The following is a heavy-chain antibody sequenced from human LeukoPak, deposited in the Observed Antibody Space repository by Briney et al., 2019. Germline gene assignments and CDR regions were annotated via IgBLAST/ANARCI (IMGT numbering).Heavy chain of an antibody. V-gene: IGHV3-23*01. J-gene: IGHJ4*02. D-gene: IGHD3-16*02. CDR2: ISGSGGST. CDR1: GFTFSSYA. CDR3: AITFGGVIAMGLDY. Sequence: PGGSLRLSCAASGFTFSSYAMSWVRQAPGKGLEWVSAISGSGGSTYYADSVNGRFTISRDNSKDTLYLQMNSLRAEDTAVYYCAITFGGVIAMGLDYWGQGTLVTVSS.